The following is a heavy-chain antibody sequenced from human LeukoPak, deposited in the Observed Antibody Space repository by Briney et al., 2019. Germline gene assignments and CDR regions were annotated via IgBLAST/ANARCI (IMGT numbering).Heavy chain of an antibody. Sequence: PGRSLTLSCAASGFTFSSFGMHWVRQAPGKGLEWVAVIWYDASNKYYVDSVKGRFTISRDNAKNTLYLQMNSLRAEDTAVYYCARGLRKQGAFDIWGQGTMVTVSS. CDR2: IWYDASNK. CDR3: ARGLRKQGAFDI. V-gene: IGHV3-33*01. CDR1: GFTFSSFG. J-gene: IGHJ3*02.